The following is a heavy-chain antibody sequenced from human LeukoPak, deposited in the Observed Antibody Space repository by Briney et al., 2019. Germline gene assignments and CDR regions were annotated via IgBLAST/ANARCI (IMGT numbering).Heavy chain of an antibody. CDR3: ARVRDDYVWGSYRYTDP. CDR2: IYYSGST. CDR1: GGSISSSSYY. J-gene: IGHJ5*02. V-gene: IGHV4-39*07. D-gene: IGHD3-16*02. Sequence: SETLSLTCTVSGGSISSSSYYWGWIRQPPGKGLEWIGSIYYSGSTYYNPSLKSRVTISVDTSKNQFSLKLSSVTAADTAVYYCARVRDDYVWGSYRYTDPWGQGTLVTVSS.